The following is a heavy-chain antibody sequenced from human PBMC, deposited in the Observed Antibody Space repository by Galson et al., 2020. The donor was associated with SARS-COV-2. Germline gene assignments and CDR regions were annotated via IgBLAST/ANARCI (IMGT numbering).Heavy chain of an antibody. V-gene: IGHV4-31*03. CDR3: ATDGGYCSVTNCFPLNGMNV. D-gene: IGHD2-2*01. CDR2: IHYTGST. J-gene: IGHJ6*02. Sequence: SETLSLTCTVSGVSISSGGFYWNWIRQHPGRGLDWIGYIHYTGSTYSNPSLKSRVAISLDTSKNQFSLKLRSVTAADTAVYYCATDGGYCSVTNCFPLNGMNVWGQGTTVTVSS. CDR1: GVSISSGGFY.